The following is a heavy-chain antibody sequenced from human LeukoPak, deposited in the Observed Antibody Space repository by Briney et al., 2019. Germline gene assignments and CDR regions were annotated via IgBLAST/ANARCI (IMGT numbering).Heavy chain of an antibody. CDR3: ARGVVPAALYGMDV. CDR1: GGSTSSYY. CDR2: IYTSGST. Sequence: PSETLSLTCTVSGGSTSSYYWSWIRQPAGKGLEWIGRIYTSGSTNYNPSLKSRVTMSVDTSKNQFSLKLSSVTAADTAVYYCARGVVPAALYGMDVWGQGTTVTVSS. V-gene: IGHV4-4*07. J-gene: IGHJ6*02. D-gene: IGHD2-2*01.